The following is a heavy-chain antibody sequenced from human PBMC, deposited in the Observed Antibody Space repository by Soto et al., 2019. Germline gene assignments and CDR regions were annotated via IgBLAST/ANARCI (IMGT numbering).Heavy chain of an antibody. Sequence: SVKVSCKASGFTFTSSAVQWARQARGQRLEWIGWIVVGSGNTNYAQKFQERVTITRDMSTSTAYMEMSSLRSEDTAVYYCAADSSSYRYYYYGMDVWGQGTTVSVSS. J-gene: IGHJ6*02. CDR3: AADSSSYRYYYYGMDV. D-gene: IGHD6-13*01. CDR2: IVVGSGNT. V-gene: IGHV1-58*01. CDR1: GFTFTSSA.